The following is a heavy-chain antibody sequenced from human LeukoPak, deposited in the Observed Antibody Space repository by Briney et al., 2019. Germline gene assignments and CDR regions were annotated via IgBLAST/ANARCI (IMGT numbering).Heavy chain of an antibody. J-gene: IGHJ4*02. D-gene: IGHD5-24*01. CDR3: ARGDGYNSLFDY. Sequence: GGSLRLSCAASGFTFDDYGMSWVRQAPGKGLEWVSAISGSGGSTYYADSVKGRFTISRDNSKNTLYLQMNSLRAEDTAVYYCARGDGYNSLFDYWGQGTLVTVSS. CDR1: GFTFDDYG. CDR2: ISGSGGST. V-gene: IGHV3-23*01.